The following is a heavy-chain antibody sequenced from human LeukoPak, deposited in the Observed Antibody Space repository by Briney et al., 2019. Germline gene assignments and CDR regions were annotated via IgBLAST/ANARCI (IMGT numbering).Heavy chain of an antibody. CDR3: ARGPPAQLVGFDY. D-gene: IGHD6-6*01. Sequence: GGSLRLSCAASGFTFSSYGMHWVRQAPGQGLEWMGIINPSGGSTSYAQKFQGRVTMTRDTSTGTVYMELSSLRSEDTAVYYCARGPPAQLVGFDYWGQGTLVTVSS. CDR1: GFTFSSYG. J-gene: IGHJ4*02. CDR2: INPSGGST. V-gene: IGHV1-46*01.